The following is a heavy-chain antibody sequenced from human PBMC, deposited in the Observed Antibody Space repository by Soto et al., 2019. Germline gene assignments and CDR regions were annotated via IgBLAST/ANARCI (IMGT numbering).Heavy chain of an antibody. Sequence: ASVKVSCKASGYTFTSYDINWVRQATGQGLEWMGWMNPNSGNTGYAQKFQGRVTMTRNTSISTAYMELSSLRSEDTAVYYCERGVEDSSGYYFDYWGQGTLVPVSS. D-gene: IGHD3-22*01. V-gene: IGHV1-8*01. CDR2: MNPNSGNT. CDR1: GYTFTSYD. J-gene: IGHJ4*02. CDR3: ERGVEDSSGYYFDY.